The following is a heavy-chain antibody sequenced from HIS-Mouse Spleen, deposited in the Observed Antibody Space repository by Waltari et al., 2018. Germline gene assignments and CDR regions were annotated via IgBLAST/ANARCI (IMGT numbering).Heavy chain of an antibody. Sequence: QVQLVQSGAEVKKPGSSVKVPCKASGGSFSRYAISWVRQAPGQGLEWMGRIIPILGIANYAQKFQGRVTITADKSTSTAYMELSSLRSEDTAVYYCARDYYYDSSGYYYDAFDIWGQGTMVTVSS. CDR3: ARDYYYDSSGYYYDAFDI. CDR2: IIPILGIA. V-gene: IGHV1-69*04. D-gene: IGHD3-22*01. CDR1: GGSFSRYA. J-gene: IGHJ3*02.